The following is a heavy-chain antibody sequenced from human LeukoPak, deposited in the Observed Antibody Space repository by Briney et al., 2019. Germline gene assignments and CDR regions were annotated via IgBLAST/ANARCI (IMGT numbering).Heavy chain of an antibody. CDR2: INHSGSA. J-gene: IGHJ4*02. Sequence: SETLSLTCAVYGGSFSGYYWSWIRQPPGKGLEWIGEINHSGSANYNPSLKSRVTISVDTSKNQFSLKLSSVTAADTAVYYCARGPGNYWGQGTLVTVSS. V-gene: IGHV4-34*01. CDR3: ARGPGNY. CDR1: GGSFSGYY.